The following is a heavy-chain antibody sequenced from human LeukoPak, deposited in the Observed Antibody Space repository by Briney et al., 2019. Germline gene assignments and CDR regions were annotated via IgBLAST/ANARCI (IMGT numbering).Heavy chain of an antibody. CDR3: AKEAGYSYGFDY. CDR2: ISYDGSNK. CDR1: GFTFSNYG. D-gene: IGHD5-18*01. Sequence: PGRSLRLSCAASGFTFSNYGIHWVRQAPGKGLEWVAVISYDGSNKYYADSVKGRCTISRDNSKNTVYPQMNSLRAEDTAVYYCAKEAGYSYGFDYWGQGTLVTVSS. V-gene: IGHV3-30*18. J-gene: IGHJ4*02.